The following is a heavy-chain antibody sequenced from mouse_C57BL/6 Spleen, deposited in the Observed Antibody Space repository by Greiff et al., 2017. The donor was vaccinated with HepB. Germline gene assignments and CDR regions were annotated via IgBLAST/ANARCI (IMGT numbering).Heavy chain of an antibody. V-gene: IGHV1-26*01. CDR1: GYTFTDYY. D-gene: IGHD1-1*01. CDR3: ARSLTTVVVPWFAY. CDR2: INPNNGGT. J-gene: IGHJ3*01. Sequence: EVQLQQSGPELVKPGASVKISCKASGYTFTDYYMNWVKQSHGKSLEWIGDINPNNGGTNYNQKFKGKATLTVDKSSSTAYMELRSLTSEDSAVYYCARSLTTVVVPWFAYWGQGTLVTVSA.